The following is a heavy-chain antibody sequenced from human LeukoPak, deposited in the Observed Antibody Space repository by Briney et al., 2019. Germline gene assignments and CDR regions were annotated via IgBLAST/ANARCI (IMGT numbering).Heavy chain of an antibody. Sequence: ASVKVSCKASGGTFSSYAISWVRQAPGQGLEWMGGIIPLFGTPDYEQKFQDRLTITADKSTSTAYMELSSLRSEDTAVYYCASATLRCSGGSCYEMDVWGKGTTVTVSS. D-gene: IGHD2-15*01. V-gene: IGHV1-69*06. CDR2: IIPLFGTP. J-gene: IGHJ6*04. CDR1: GGTFSSYA. CDR3: ASATLRCSGGSCYEMDV.